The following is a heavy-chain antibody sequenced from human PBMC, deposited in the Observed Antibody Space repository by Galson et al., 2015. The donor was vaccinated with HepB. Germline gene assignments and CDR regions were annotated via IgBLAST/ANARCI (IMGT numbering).Heavy chain of an antibody. J-gene: IGHJ4*02. CDR1: GFTFSDYY. Sequence: SLRLSCAASGFTFSDYYLEWVRQAPGKGLEWVGRVRHKARRYTTDYVASVEGRFTISRDDSKNSLYLQMDSLKTEDTAVYYCSRTLPGIDLDYWGQGTLVTVSS. CDR3: SRTLPGIDLDY. V-gene: IGHV3-72*01. D-gene: IGHD3-3*02. CDR2: VRHKARRYTT.